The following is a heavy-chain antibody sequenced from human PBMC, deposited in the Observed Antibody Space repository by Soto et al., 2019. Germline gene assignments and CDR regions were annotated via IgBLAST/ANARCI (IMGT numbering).Heavy chain of an antibody. Sequence: PGVSLRLSCAASGFTFSSYAMSWVRQAPGKGLEWVSAISGSGGSTYYADSVKGRFTISRDNSKNTLYLQMNSLRAEDTAVYYCAKGTPYCRGGSCPFDYWGKGPPVTVSS. D-gene: IGHD2-15*01. CDR3: AKGTPYCRGGSCPFDY. J-gene: IGHJ4*02. CDR2: ISGSGGST. CDR1: GFTFSSYA. V-gene: IGHV3-23*01.